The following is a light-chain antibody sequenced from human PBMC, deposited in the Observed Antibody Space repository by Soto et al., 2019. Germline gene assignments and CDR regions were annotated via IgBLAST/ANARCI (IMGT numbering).Light chain of an antibody. CDR3: MQGTHGLPYT. CDR1: QSLAYIDGNTY. Sequence: EVVMTQSPLSLPVTLGQPASISCRSSQSLAYIDGNTYLSWFQQRPGQSPRRLIYKVSNRESGVPDRCGGSGSGTDFTLKISRVEAEDVGVYYCMQGTHGLPYTFGQGTKLEIK. CDR2: KVS. J-gene: IGKJ2*01. V-gene: IGKV2-30*01.